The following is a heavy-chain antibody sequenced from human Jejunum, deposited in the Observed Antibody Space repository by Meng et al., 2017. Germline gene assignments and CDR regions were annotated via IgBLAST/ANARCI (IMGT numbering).Heavy chain of an antibody. CDR2: IIPYIGRA. V-gene: IGHV1-69*13. CDR3: ARGGVSYQLETRLDY. D-gene: IGHD3-10*01. J-gene: IGHJ4*02. Sequence: SVKVSRKACGGAFSPFAISWVRPAPGQGLEWMGGIIPYIGRANYAQNFQGRVSITADESTSTAYLEVSSLRSEDTAVYFCARGGVSYQLETRLDYWGQGTLVTVSS. CDR1: GGAFSPFA.